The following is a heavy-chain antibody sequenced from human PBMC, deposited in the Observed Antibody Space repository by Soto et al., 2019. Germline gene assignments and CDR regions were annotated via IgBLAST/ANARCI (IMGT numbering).Heavy chain of an antibody. J-gene: IGHJ4*02. CDR1: GCTFSSYA. CDR3: ARVTYGDYLFDY. V-gene: IGHV1-69*13. CDR2: IIPIFGTA. D-gene: IGHD4-17*01. Sequence: SVKVSCKASGCTFSSYAISWVRQAPGQGLEWMGGIIPIFGTANYAQKFQGRVTITADEYTSTAYMELSRLRSEDTAVYYCARVTYGDYLFDYWGQGTLVTVSS.